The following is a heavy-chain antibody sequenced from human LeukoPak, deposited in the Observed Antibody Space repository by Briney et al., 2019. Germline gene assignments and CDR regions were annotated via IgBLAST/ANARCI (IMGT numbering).Heavy chain of an antibody. D-gene: IGHD5-24*01. Sequence: PSETLSLTCTVSGGSITSYYWSWIRQPPGKGLEWIGYVYYSGSTNYNPSLKSRVTISIDTSNNQFSLKLSSVTAADTAVYYCARVVVTIYYYYGMDVWGQGTTVTVSS. CDR3: ARVVVTIYYYYGMDV. J-gene: IGHJ6*02. V-gene: IGHV4-59*12. CDR1: GGSITSYY. CDR2: VYYSGST.